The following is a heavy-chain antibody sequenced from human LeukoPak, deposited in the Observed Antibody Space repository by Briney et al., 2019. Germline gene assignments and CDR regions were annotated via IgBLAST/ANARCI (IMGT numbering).Heavy chain of an antibody. J-gene: IGHJ5*02. Sequence: SETLSLTCAVNGGSFSGYYWSWIRQPPGKGLEWIGEINHSGSTNYNPSLKSRVTISVDTSKNQFSLKLSSVTAADTAVYYCARVRNLRNWFDPWGQGTLVTVSS. CDR1: GGSFSGYY. V-gene: IGHV4-34*01. CDR3: ARVRNLRNWFDP. CDR2: INHSGST.